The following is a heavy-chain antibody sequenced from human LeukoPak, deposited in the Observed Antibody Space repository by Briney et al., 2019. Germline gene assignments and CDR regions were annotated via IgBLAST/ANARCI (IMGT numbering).Heavy chain of an antibody. V-gene: IGHV7-4-1*02. D-gene: IGHD3-3*01. CDR3: ARVESHGSLGV. J-gene: IGHJ6*03. Sequence: ASVKVSCKASGYTFTSYYMHWVRQAPGQGLEWMGWINSNTGNAKYAQGFTGRFVFSLDTSVSTAYLQISSLKAEDTAVYYCARVESHGSLGVWGNGTTVTV. CDR2: INSNTGNA. CDR1: GYTFTSYY.